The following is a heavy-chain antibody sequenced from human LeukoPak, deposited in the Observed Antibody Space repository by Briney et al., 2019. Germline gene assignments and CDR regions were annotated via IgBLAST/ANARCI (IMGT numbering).Heavy chain of an antibody. Sequence: PGGSLRLSCAASGFTFSKYWMTWVRQAPGKGLEWVANIKQDGSQRSYADSVRGRFTISRDNTKNSLYLQMSSLRAEDTAVYYCAGSPSGSSVWGQGTMVTVSS. CDR1: GFTFSKYW. CDR3: AGSPSGSSV. D-gene: IGHD3-10*01. CDR2: IKQDGSQR. J-gene: IGHJ3*01. V-gene: IGHV3-7*01.